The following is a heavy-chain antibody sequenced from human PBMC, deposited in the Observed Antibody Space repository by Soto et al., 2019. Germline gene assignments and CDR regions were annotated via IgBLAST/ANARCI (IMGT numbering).Heavy chain of an antibody. CDR2: ISSSSSTI. V-gene: IGHV3-48*02. CDR1: GFTFSSYS. D-gene: IGHD3-9*01. CDR3: ARDGVQLRYFDWSLSGYYYGMDV. J-gene: IGHJ6*02. Sequence: PGGSLRLSCAASGFTFSSYSMNWVRQAPGKGLEWVSYISSSSSTIYYADSVKGRFTISRDNAKISLYLQMNSLRDEDTAVYYCARDGVQLRYFDWSLSGYYYGMDVWGQGTTVTVSS.